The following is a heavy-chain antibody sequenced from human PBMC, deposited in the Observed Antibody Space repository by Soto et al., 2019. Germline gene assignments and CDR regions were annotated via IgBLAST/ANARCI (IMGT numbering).Heavy chain of an antibody. J-gene: IGHJ4*02. D-gene: IGHD5-12*01. CDR1: GLTFSSHA. CDR3: AKVGWI. CDR2: ISDSGDST. V-gene: IGHV3-23*01. Sequence: EVQLLESGGGLLQPGGSLRLSCAASGLTFSSHAMTWVRQAPGKGLQWVSTISDSGDSTYYADSVKGRFTIPRDNSKNTLYLPMNSLRAEDTAVYYCAKVGWIGGQGTLVSVSS.